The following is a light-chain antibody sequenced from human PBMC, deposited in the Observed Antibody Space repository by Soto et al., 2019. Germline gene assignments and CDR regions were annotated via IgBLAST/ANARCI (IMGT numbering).Light chain of an antibody. Sequence: QSVLTQPPSTSGTPGQRVTISCSGSRPNIGSNTVNWYQQLPGTAPKLLMHGNSQRPSGVPDRFSGSKSGTSASLAISGLRTEDEADYYCAAWDDSLSGVVFGGGTKLTVL. CDR2: GNS. V-gene: IGLV1-44*01. CDR3: AAWDDSLSGVV. CDR1: RPNIGSNT. J-gene: IGLJ3*02.